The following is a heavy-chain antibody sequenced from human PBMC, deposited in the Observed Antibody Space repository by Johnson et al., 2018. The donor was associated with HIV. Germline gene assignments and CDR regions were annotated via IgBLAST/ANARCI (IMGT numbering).Heavy chain of an antibody. CDR3: ARDQTYSFDI. CDR2: IYSGGST. CDR1: GFTVSSNY. V-gene: IGHV3-66*01. Sequence: EVQLVESGGGVVQPGRSLRLSCAASGFTVSSNYMSWVRQAPGKGLEWVSVIYSGGSTYYADSVKGRFTISRDNSKNTLYLQMDSLRAEDTAQYYCARDQTYSFDIWGQGTMVTVSS. D-gene: IGHD3-10*01. J-gene: IGHJ3*02.